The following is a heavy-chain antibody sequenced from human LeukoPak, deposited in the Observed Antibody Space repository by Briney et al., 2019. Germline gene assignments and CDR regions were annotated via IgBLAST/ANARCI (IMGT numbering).Heavy chain of an antibody. CDR1: GYTFTSYA. Sequence: ASVKVSCKASGYTFTSYAMHWVRQAPGQRLEWMGWINAGNGNTKYSQKFQGRVTITRDTSASTAYMELSSLRSEDTAVYYCARDERPNYYDSSEGYFQHWGQGTLVTVSS. CDR2: INAGNGNT. V-gene: IGHV1-3*01. CDR3: ARDERPNYYDSSEGYFQH. J-gene: IGHJ1*01. D-gene: IGHD3-22*01.